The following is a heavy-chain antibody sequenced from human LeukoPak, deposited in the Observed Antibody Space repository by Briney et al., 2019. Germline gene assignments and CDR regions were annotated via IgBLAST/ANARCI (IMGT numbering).Heavy chain of an antibody. J-gene: IGHJ5*02. CDR2: IYYSGST. D-gene: IGHD4-23*01. CDR3: ARGVRRFDP. V-gene: IGHV4-59*11. CDR1: GGSISSHY. Sequence: SETLSLTCTLPGGSISSHYWSFIRQPPEKGREGRVYIYYSGSTNYNPSLKSRVTITIDTSKNQFSLKLRSVTVADAAVYCCARGVRRFDPWGQGTLVTVSS.